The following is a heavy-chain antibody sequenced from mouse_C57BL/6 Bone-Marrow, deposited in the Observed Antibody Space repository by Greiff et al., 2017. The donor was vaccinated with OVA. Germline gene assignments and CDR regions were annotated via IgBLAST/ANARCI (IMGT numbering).Heavy chain of an antibody. CDR1: GYTFTDYY. J-gene: IGHJ4*01. CDR2: INPNNGGT. CDR3: VKEGDYGESYAMDY. V-gene: IGHV1-26*01. D-gene: IGHD1-1*02. Sequence: VQLQQSGPELVKPGASVKISCKASGYTFTDYYMNWVKQSHGKSLEWIGDINPNNGGTSYNQKFKGKATLTVDKSSSTAYMELRSLTSEDSAVYYCVKEGDYGESYAMDYWGQGTSVTVSS.